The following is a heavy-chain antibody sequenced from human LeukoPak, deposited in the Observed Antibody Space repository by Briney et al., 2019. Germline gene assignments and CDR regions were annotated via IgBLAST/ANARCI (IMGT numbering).Heavy chain of an antibody. Sequence: SETLSLTCTVSGGSISSGDYYWSWIRQPPGKGLEWIGYIYYSGSTNYNPSLKSRVTISVDTSKNQFSLKLSSVTAADTAVYYCARYIAVAGTTDYYFDYWGQGTLVTVSS. CDR1: GGSISSGDYY. CDR2: IYYSGST. J-gene: IGHJ4*02. CDR3: ARYIAVAGTTDYYFDY. D-gene: IGHD6-19*01. V-gene: IGHV4-61*08.